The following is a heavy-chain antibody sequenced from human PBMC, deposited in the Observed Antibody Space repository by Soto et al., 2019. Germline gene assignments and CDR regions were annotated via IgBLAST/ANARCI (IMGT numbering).Heavy chain of an antibody. CDR1: GFTFSTYE. CDR2: ISSSSNAI. CDR3: ARESEDLTSNFDY. Sequence: GGSLRLSCAASGFTFSTYEMYWVRQAPGKGLEWVSYISSSSNAIYYGDSMKGRFTISRDNAKNSLCLEMNSLRAEDTAVYYCARESEDLTSNFDYWGQGTLVTVSS. V-gene: IGHV3-48*03. J-gene: IGHJ4*02.